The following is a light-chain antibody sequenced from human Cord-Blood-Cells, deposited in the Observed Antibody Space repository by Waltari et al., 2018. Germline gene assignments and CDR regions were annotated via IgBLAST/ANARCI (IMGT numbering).Light chain of an antibody. CDR2: DAS. Sequence: IVLPPSPATLSLSTGERATLSGRASQSVSSNLAWYQQKPRQAPRPLINDASNSATGIPARLSSSRSGTDVTLTISSLVPEEYAVYYCHQRSNCPPYTFGQGTKLEIK. V-gene: IGKV3-11*01. J-gene: IGKJ2*01. CDR1: QSVSSN. CDR3: HQRSNCPPYT.